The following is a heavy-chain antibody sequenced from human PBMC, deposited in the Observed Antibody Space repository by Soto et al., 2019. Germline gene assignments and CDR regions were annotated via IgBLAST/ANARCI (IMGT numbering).Heavy chain of an antibody. CDR2: IKQDGSEK. CDR1: GGNFVRNW. J-gene: IGHJ4*02. CDR3: VAPYCSSNRCYAYDF. D-gene: IGHD2-2*01. V-gene: IGHV3-7*01. Sequence: GGSLRLSCTASGGNFVRNWMSWVRQATGKGLEWVASIKQDGSEKYYVDSVKGRFTISRDNAKNSLYLQMNSLRAEDTAVYYCVAPYCSSNRCYAYDFWGLGTLVTVSS.